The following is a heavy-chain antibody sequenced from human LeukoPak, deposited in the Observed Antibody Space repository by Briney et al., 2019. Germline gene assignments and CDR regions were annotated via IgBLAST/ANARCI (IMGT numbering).Heavy chain of an antibody. V-gene: IGHV3-53*01. CDR3: ARGLFLSGYLDAFDI. CDR1: GFTFSSYG. D-gene: IGHD3-22*01. J-gene: IGHJ3*02. CDR2: IYSDGRT. Sequence: RTGGSLRLSCAASGFTFSSYGMSWVRQAPGKGLEWVSLIYSDGRTYYADSVKGRCTISRDNSKNTLYLQMNSLRVEDTAVYYCARGLFLSGYLDAFDIWGQGTVVTVSS.